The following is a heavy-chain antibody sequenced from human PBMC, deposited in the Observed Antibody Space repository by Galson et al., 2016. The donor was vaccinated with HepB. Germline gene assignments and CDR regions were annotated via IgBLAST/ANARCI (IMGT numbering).Heavy chain of an antibody. CDR2: INQGGSEK. V-gene: IGHV3-7*04. D-gene: IGHD3-3*01. CDR1: GFTFSSSW. CDR3: ARAYHFWSAYYEPTFNYFDY. J-gene: IGHJ4*02. Sequence: SLRLSCAASGFTFSSSWMRWVRQAPGKGLEWVAIINQGGSEKYYVDSVKGRFTISRDNTKNSLYLQMSSLRAEDTAAYYCARAYHFWSAYYEPTFNYFDYWGQGTLVTVSS.